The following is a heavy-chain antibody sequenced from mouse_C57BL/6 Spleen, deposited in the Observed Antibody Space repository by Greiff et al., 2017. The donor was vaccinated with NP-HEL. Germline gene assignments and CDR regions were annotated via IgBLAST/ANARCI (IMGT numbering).Heavy chain of an antibody. J-gene: IGHJ3*01. V-gene: IGHV1-82*01. D-gene: IGHD2-3*01. CDR2: IYPGDGDT. CDR3: ARGDGYSAWFAY. CDR1: GYAFSSSW. Sequence: QVQLQQPGTELVKPGASVKLSCKASGYAFSSSWMNWVKQRPGKGLAWIGRIYPGDGDTNYNGKFKGKATLTADKSSSTAYMQLSSLTSEDSAVYFCARGDGYSAWFAYWGQGTLVTVSA.